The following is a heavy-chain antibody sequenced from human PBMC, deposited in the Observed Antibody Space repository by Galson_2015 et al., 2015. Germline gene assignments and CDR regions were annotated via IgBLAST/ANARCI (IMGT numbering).Heavy chain of an antibody. CDR1: GGSISSGSYY. CDR2: IYTSGST. J-gene: IGHJ3*02. CDR3: AREAAWDDAFDI. D-gene: IGHD1-26*01. Sequence: TLSLTCTVSGGSISSGSYYWSWIRQPAGKGLEWIGRIYTSGSTNYNPSLKSRVTISVDTSKNQFSLKLSSVTAADTAVYYCAREAAWDDAFDIWGQGTMVTVSS. V-gene: IGHV4-61*02.